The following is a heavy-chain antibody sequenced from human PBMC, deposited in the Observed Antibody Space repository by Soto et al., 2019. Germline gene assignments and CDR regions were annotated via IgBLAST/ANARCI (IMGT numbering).Heavy chain of an antibody. CDR1: GFTFNYYY. J-gene: IGHJ6*02. V-gene: IGHV3-11*05. CDR2: TSNNNEYP. CDR3: ASDRLVGGVNYYGVDV. D-gene: IGHD3-10*01. Sequence: QVQLVESGGGLVKPGGSLRLSCAASGFTFNYYYMTWLRQAQGKGLECISYTSNNNEYPNYADSVKGRFPNYRDNSKSSVYLQMNSLRVEDTAVHYCASDRLVGGVNYYGVDVWGQGATVADSS.